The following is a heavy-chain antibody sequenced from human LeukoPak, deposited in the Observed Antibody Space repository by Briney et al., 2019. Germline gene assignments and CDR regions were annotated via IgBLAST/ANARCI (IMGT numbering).Heavy chain of an antibody. Sequence: PGGSLRLSCVASGFTFSDYYMSWIRQAPGKGLEWVSYISSSSSYTNYADSVKGRFTISRDNAKNSLYLQMNSLRAEDTAVYYCARDKVGSGYDNFDYWGQGTLVTVSS. CDR1: GFTFSDYY. D-gene: IGHD5-12*01. CDR2: ISSSSSYT. V-gene: IGHV3-11*06. CDR3: ARDKVGSGYDNFDY. J-gene: IGHJ4*02.